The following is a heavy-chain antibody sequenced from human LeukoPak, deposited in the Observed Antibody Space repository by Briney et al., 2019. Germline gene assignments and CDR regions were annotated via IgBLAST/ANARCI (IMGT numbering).Heavy chain of an antibody. V-gene: IGHV3-30*03. CDR3: VRDWGLVQAAGDY. J-gene: IGHJ4*02. CDR1: GFTFSSYG. Sequence: GGSLRLSCAASGFTFSSYGMHWVRQAPGKGLEWVAVISYDGSNKYYADSVKGRFTISRDNSKNTLYLQMNSLRAEDTAVYYCVRDWGLVQAAGDYWGQGTLVTVSS. CDR2: ISYDGSNK. D-gene: IGHD6-13*01.